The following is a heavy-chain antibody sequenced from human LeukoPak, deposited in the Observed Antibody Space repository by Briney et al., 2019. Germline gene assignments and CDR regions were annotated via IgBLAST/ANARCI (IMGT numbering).Heavy chain of an antibody. D-gene: IGHD3-22*01. J-gene: IGHJ4*02. Sequence: PGRSLRLSCAASGFTFDDYAMSWVRQAPGKGLEWVSAISGSGGSTYYADSVKGRFTISRDNSKNTLYLQMNSLRAEDTAVYYCATLKGKYYYDSSGNGYWGQGTLVTVSS. V-gene: IGHV3-23*01. CDR2: ISGSGGST. CDR1: GFTFDDYA. CDR3: ATLKGKYYYDSSGNGY.